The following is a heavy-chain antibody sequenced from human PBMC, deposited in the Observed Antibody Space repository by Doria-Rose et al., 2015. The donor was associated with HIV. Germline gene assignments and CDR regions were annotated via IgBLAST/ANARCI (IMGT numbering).Heavy chain of an antibody. CDR1: GVSLSSPGMC. V-gene: IGHV2-26*01. D-gene: IGHD6-13*01. CDR3: ARIKSSRWYHKYYFDF. Sequence: QESGPVLVKPTETLTLTCTVSGVSLSSPGMCVSWIRQPPGKALEWLANIFSDDDRSYKTSLKTRLTISRGTSKSQLVLTMTDMDPVDTATYYCARIKSSRWYHKYYFDFWGQGTLVIVSA. J-gene: IGHJ4*02. CDR2: IFSDDDR.